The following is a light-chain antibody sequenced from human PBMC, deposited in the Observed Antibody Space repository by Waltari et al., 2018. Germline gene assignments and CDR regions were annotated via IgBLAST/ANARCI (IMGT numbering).Light chain of an antibody. CDR1: SRDVGGYDY. J-gene: IGLJ3*02. V-gene: IGLV2-14*01. CDR2: GVN. CDR3: CSFTATNTWV. Sequence: QSALTQPASVSGSPGQSITVSCTGTSRDVGGYDYVSWYQHHPGQAPKPIIYGVNNRPSGVSDRFSGSKSGNAASLTISGLQAEDEADYYCCSFTATNTWVFGGGTKLTVL.